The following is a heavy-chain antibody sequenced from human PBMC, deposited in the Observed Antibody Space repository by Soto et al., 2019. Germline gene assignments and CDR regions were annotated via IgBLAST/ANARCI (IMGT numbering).Heavy chain of an antibody. Sequence: QVQVVQSGDEVKKPGASVKVSCKASGYTFTNYGFSWVRQAPGQGLEWMGWISGYNGNTKYAEKFQGRVTMTTDTSTSTAHMELRSLRSDDTAVYICAREGQAPYYYYGMDVCGQGTAVTVSS. CDR3: AREGQAPYYYYGMDV. CDR2: ISGYNGNT. V-gene: IGHV1-18*01. CDR1: GYTFTNYG. J-gene: IGHJ6*02.